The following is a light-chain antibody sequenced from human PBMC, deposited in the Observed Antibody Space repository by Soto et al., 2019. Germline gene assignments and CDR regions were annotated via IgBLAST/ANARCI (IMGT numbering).Light chain of an antibody. J-gene: IGKJ1*01. CDR2: DAS. CDR3: QQYDSYSSGP. CDR1: QTINSR. Sequence: DIQMTQSPSTLSASVGDRVTITCRASQTINSRLAWYQQKPGKATKVLIFDASSLKTGVPSRFSGSGSGTEFTLTISNLQPDDFATYYCQQYDSYSSGPFGQGTKVDIK. V-gene: IGKV1-5*01.